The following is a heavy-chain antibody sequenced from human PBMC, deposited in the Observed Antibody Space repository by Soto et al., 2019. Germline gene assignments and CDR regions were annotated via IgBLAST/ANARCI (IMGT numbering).Heavy chain of an antibody. V-gene: IGHV4-31*01. CDR1: GGSISSGAYY. CDR3: ARARLRAVYAFDF. Sequence: QVQLQESGPGLVKPSQTLSLICTVSGGSISSGAYYWSWVRQHPGKGLEWIGYIYYNGKTSFSPSLKSLLTISIDTSKNQFSLKLSSVTAADTSMYYCARARLRAVYAFDFWGQGTMVTVSS. J-gene: IGHJ3*01. D-gene: IGHD2-21*02. CDR2: IYYNGKT.